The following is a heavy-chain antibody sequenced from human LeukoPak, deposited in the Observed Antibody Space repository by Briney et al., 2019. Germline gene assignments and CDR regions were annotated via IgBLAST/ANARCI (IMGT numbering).Heavy chain of an antibody. CDR1: GFTFSSYG. CDR3: ARESSGYSSSWYRVAYFDY. V-gene: IGHV3-30*02. J-gene: IGHJ4*02. D-gene: IGHD6-13*01. CDR2: IRYDGSNK. Sequence: GGSLRLSCAASGFTFSSYGMHWVRQAPGKGLEWVAFIRYDGSNKYYADSVKGRFTISRDNSKNTLYLQMNSLRAEDTAVYYCARESSGYSSSWYRVAYFDYWGQGTLVTVSS.